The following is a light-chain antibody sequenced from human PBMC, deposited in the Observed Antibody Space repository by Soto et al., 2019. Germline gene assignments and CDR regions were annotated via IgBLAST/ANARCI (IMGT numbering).Light chain of an antibody. V-gene: IGLV2-8*01. Sequence: QYALTQPHSASGSPGQSVTISCTGTSSDVGGYSYVSWYQQYPGKAPKLMIFEVNRRPSGVPDRFSGSKSGNTASLSVSGLQAEDEADYYCGSYGGSNNWVFGGGTKLTVL. CDR3: GSYGGSNNWV. CDR2: EVN. CDR1: SSDVGGYSY. J-gene: IGLJ3*02.